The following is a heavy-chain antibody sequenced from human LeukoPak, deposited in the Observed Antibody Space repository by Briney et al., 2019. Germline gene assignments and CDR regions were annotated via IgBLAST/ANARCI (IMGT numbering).Heavy chain of an antibody. CDR1: GYNLNSYG. J-gene: IGHJ4*02. CDR2: ISAYNGNT. V-gene: IGHV1-18*01. CDR3: AREPYSVVYYFDY. Sequence: ASVKVSCKASGYNLNSYGITWVRQAPGQGLEWMGWISAYNGNTNYAQILQGRVTMTTDTSTSTAYMELRSLSSDDTAVYYCAREPYSVVYYFDYWGQGTLVTVSS. D-gene: IGHD4-23*01.